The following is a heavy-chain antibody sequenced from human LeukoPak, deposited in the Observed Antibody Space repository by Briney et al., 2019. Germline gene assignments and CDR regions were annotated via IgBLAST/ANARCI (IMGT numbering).Heavy chain of an antibody. V-gene: IGHV3-23*01. D-gene: IGHD3-22*01. CDR3: AKDRLPLSSAYYYVPFDY. J-gene: IGHJ4*02. Sequence: PGGSLRLSCAASEFTFSSYAMSWVRQAPGKGLEWVSAISGSGGSTYYADSVKGRFTIPRDNSKNTLYLQMHSLRAEDTAVYYCAKDRLPLSSAYYYVPFDYWGQGTLVTVSS. CDR1: EFTFSSYA. CDR2: ISGSGGST.